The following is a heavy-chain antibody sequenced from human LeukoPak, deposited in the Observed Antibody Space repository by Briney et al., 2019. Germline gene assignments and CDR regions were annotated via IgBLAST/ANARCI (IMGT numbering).Heavy chain of an antibody. CDR2: ISAYNGNT. CDR3: ARDTDGGDYDDY. V-gene: IGHV1-18*04. Sequence: ASVKVSCKASGYTFTSYGISWVRQAPGQGLEWMGWISAYNGNTNYAQKLQGRVTMTTDTSTSTAYMELRSPRSDDTAVYYCARDTDGGDYDDYWGQGTPVTVSS. CDR1: GYTFTSYG. D-gene: IGHD3-16*01. J-gene: IGHJ4*02.